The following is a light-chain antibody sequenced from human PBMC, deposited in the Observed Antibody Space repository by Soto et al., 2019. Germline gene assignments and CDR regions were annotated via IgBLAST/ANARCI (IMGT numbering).Light chain of an antibody. CDR2: RNN. Sequence: QSVLTQPPSASGTPGQRVTISCSGSSSNIGSNYVYWYQQLPGTAPKLLIYRNNTRPSGVPDRFSGSKSGTSSSLAISGRRSEDEADYYCAAWDDILSGDVVFGGGTKLTVL. V-gene: IGLV1-47*01. CDR1: SSNIGSNY. J-gene: IGLJ2*01. CDR3: AAWDDILSGDVV.